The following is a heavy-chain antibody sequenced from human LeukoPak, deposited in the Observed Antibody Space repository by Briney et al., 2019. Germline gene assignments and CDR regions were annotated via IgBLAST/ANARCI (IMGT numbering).Heavy chain of an antibody. CDR2: MSGGGVST. Sequence: GEPLRLSCASSGFAFSSYPMSWVRQARGKGLEWVLVMSGGGVSTYYADSVKGRFTISRDNSKNALYLQMNSLRAEDTAVYYCAKWARYCTNGVCYYFDYWGQGTLVTVSS. J-gene: IGHJ4*02. CDR1: GFAFSSYP. D-gene: IGHD2-8*01. CDR3: AKWARYCTNGVCYYFDY. V-gene: IGHV3-23*01.